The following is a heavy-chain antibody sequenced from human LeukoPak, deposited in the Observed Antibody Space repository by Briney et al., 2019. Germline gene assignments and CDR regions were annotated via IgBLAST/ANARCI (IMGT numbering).Heavy chain of an antibody. J-gene: IGHJ5*02. CDR3: ARGPNWFDP. CDR2: IKQDGNEK. V-gene: IGHV3-7*01. CDR1: GFIFSTYW. Sequence: GGSLRLSCAASGFIFSTYWMSWVRQAPGKGLEWVASIKQDGNEKSYVDSVKGRFTISRDNAKNSLYLQMNSLRAEDTAVYYCARGPNWFDPWGQGTLDTVSS.